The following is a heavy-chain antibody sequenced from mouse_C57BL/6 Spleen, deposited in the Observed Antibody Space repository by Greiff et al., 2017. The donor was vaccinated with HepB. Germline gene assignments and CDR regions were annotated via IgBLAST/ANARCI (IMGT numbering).Heavy chain of an antibody. J-gene: IGHJ3*01. CDR1: GYTFTSYG. D-gene: IGHD1-1*01. V-gene: IGHV1-81*01. CDR3: APSPTVVARAY. CDR2: IYPRSGNT. Sequence: VQLQQSGAELARPGASVKLSCKASGYTFTSYGISWVKQRTGQGLEWIGEIYPRSGNTYYNEKFKGKATLTADKSSSTAYMELRSLTSEDSAVYFCAPSPTVVARAYWGQGTLVTVSA.